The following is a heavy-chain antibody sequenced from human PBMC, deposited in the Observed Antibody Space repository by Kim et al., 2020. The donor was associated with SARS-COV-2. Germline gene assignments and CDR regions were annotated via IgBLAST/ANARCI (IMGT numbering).Heavy chain of an antibody. J-gene: IGHJ3*02. CDR2: R. V-gene: IGHV3-73*01. Sequence: RVYASSVKGKFTMSRDDSKNTAYLQMNSLKTEDTAVYYCTSRARLSAFDIWGQGTMVTVSS. CDR3: TSRARLSAFDI.